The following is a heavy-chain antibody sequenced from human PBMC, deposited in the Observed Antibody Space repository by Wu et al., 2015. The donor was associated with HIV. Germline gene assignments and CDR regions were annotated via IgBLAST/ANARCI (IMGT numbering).Heavy chain of an antibody. V-gene: IGHV1-2*02. CDR1: GYTFTGYY. CDR2: INPNSGGT. J-gene: IGHJ6*02. D-gene: IGHD3-10*01. Sequence: QVQLVQSGAEVKKPGASVKVSCKASGYTFTGYYMHWVRQAPGQGLEWMGWINPNSGGTNYAQKFQGRVTMTRDTSISTAYMELSRLRSDDTAVYYCARDNDVRDGSGPRHGMDVWGQGDHGHRLL. CDR3: ARDNDVRDGSGPRHGMDV.